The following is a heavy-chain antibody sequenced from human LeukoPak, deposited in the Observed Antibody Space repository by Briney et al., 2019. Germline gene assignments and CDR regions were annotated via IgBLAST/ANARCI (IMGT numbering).Heavy chain of an antibody. V-gene: IGHV3-30*02. D-gene: IGHD3-22*01. CDR2: IHFDARNT. Sequence: GGSLRLSCAVSGFTFSAYGMQWVRQAPGKGLEWVSFIHFDARNTYYADSVKGRSTISRDDSTNTLFLLMNSLRTEDTATYYCARLKHSHDSSGYTADYWGQGTLVTVSS. J-gene: IGHJ4*02. CDR1: GFTFSAYG. CDR3: ARLKHSHDSSGYTADY.